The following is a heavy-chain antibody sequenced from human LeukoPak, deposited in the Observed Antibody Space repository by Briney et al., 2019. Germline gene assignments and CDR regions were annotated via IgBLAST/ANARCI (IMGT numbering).Heavy chain of an antibody. CDR3: AKDPGIAAADDY. CDR1: GFTFSIYA. Sequence: PGGSLRLSCAASGFTFSIYAMSWVRQAPGKGLEWVSAISGSGGTAYYADSVKGRFTISRDNSKNTLNLQMNSLRAEDTAVYYCAKDPGIAAADDYWGQGTLVTVSS. J-gene: IGHJ4*02. V-gene: IGHV3-23*01. CDR2: ISGSGGTA. D-gene: IGHD6-13*01.